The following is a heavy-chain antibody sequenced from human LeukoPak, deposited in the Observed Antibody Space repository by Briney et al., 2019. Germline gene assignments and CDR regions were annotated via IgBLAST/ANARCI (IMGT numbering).Heavy chain of an antibody. V-gene: IGHV3-66*01. CDR2: IYTGTTT. Sequence: GSLRLSCAASGFTVSSNYMSWVRQAPGKGLEWVSIIYTGTTTYYADSVKGRFTISRDNSKNTLYLQMSSLRAEDTAVYYCVRVASRAFDYWGQGTLVTVSS. CDR3: VRVASRAFDY. CDR1: GFTVSSNY. J-gene: IGHJ4*02.